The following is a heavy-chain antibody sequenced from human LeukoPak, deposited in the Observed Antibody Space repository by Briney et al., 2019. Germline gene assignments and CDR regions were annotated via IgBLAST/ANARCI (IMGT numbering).Heavy chain of an antibody. J-gene: IGHJ4*02. V-gene: IGHV3-23*01. CDR2: ISGSGGST. Sequence: PGGSLRLSCAASGFTFSSYAMSWVRQAPGKGLEWVSAISGSGGSTYYADSVKGRFTISRDNSKNTLYLQMNSLRAEDTAVYYCAKDRQTNCYGSGSYIVWGQGTLVTVSS. CDR1: GFTFSSYA. CDR3: AKDRQTNCYGSGSYIV. D-gene: IGHD3-10*01.